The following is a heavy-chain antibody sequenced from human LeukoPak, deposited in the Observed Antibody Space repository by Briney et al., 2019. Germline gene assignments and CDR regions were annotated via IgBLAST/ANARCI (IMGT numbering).Heavy chain of an antibody. CDR2: ISGSGGST. D-gene: IGHD5-18*01. Sequence: GGSLRLSCAASGFTFSTYAMNWVRQAPGKGLEWVSAISGSGGSTYYADSVKGRFTISRDNSKNTLYLQMNSLRAEDTAVYYCAKAPGYSYGPPVDYWGQGTLVTVSS. J-gene: IGHJ4*02. CDR3: AKAPGYSYGPPVDY. CDR1: GFTFSTYA. V-gene: IGHV3-23*01.